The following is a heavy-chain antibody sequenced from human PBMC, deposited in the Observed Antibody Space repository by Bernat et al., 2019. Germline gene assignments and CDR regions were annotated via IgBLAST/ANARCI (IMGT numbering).Heavy chain of an antibody. CDR3: ARDVVGAKDY. Sequence: QVQLVESGGGVVQPGRSLRLSCAASGFTFSSYGMHWVRQAPGKGLEWVAVIWYDGSNKYYADSVKGRFTISRDNSKNTLYLQMNSLRAEDTTVYYCARDVVGAKDYWGQGPLVTVSS. CDR1: GFTFSSYG. D-gene: IGHD1-26*01. V-gene: IGHV3-33*01. J-gene: IGHJ4*02. CDR2: IWYDGSNK.